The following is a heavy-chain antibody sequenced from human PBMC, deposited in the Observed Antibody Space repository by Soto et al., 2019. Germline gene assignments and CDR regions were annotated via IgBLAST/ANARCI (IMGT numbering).Heavy chain of an antibody. CDR1: GFTFSSYA. J-gene: IGHJ4*02. V-gene: IGHV3-30-3*01. CDR2: ISYDGSNK. CDR3: ARDGAGLLWFGELLRALHIDY. D-gene: IGHD3-10*01. Sequence: GGSLRLSCAASGFTFSSYAMHWVRQAPGKGLEWVAVISYDGSNKYYADSVKGRFTISRDNSKNTLYLQMNSLRAEDTAVYYCARDGAGLLWFGELLRALHIDYWGQGTLVTVSS.